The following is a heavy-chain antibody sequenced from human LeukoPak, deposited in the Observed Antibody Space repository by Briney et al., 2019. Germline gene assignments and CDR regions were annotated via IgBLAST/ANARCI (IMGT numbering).Heavy chain of an antibody. CDR3: AKDQGSGSYPLDY. CDR1: GFTFSSYA. J-gene: IGHJ4*02. Sequence: GGSLRLSCAASGFTFSSYAMSWVRQAPGKGLEWVSAISGSGGSTYYADSVKGRFIISRDNSKNTLYLQMNSLRAEDTAVYYCAKDQGSGSYPLDYWGQGTLVTVSS. V-gene: IGHV3-23*01. CDR2: ISGSGGST. D-gene: IGHD1-26*01.